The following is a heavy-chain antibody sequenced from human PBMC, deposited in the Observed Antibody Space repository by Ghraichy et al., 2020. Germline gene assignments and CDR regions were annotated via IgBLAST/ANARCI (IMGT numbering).Heavy chain of an antibody. D-gene: IGHD5-24*01. Sequence: SETLSLTCTVSGGSISSYYWSWIRQPPGKGLEWIGYIYYSGSTNYNPSLKSRVTISVDTSKNQFSLKLSSVTAADTAVYYCAREDRDGYNHLNKGYYFDYWGQGTLVTVSS. V-gene: IGHV4-59*01. J-gene: IGHJ4*02. CDR3: AREDRDGYNHLNKGYYFDY. CDR1: GGSISSYY. CDR2: IYYSGST.